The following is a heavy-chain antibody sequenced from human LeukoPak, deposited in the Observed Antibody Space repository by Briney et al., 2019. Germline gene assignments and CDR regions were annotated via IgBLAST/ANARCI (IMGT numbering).Heavy chain of an antibody. Sequence: GGSLRLSCAASGFTFSTYWMSWLRQAPGKGLECVANIRQDAGEKYYVDSEKRRFNISRDNAKNSLYLQMNSLRAEDTAVYYCARYWNGGNYDYWGQGTMVTVSS. D-gene: IGHD1-1*01. CDR2: IRQDAGEK. V-gene: IGHV3-7*04. CDR1: GFTFSTYW. J-gene: IGHJ4*02. CDR3: ARYWNGGNYDY.